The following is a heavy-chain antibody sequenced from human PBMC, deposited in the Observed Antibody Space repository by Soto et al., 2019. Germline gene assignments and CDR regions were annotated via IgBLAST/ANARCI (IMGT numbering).Heavy chain of an antibody. Sequence: ASVKVSCKASGYTFTTYYVHWVRQAPGQGLQWMGIINPDDGRTNYAQKLQGRVTMTTDTSTSTAYMELRSLRSDDTAVYYCARVGSYGDYVSAFDIWGQGTMVTVSS. J-gene: IGHJ3*02. V-gene: IGHV1-46*01. CDR1: GYTFTTYY. D-gene: IGHD4-17*01. CDR3: ARVGSYGDYVSAFDI. CDR2: INPDDGRT.